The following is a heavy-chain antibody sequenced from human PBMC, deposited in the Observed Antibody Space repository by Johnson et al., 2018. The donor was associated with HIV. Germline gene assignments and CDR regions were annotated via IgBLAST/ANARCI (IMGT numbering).Heavy chain of an antibody. J-gene: IGHJ3*02. CDR1: GFTFSSYA. CDR2: ISYGGSYK. D-gene: IGHD6-13*01. CDR3: AKTSGYSSSWFRGAFDM. V-gene: IGHV3-30*18. Sequence: QVQLVESGGGVVQPGRSLRLSCAASGFTFSSYAMYWVRQAPGKGLEWVAIISYGGSYKYYADSVKGRFTISRDNSKNTLYLQMNSLRAEDTAVYYCAKTSGYSSSWFRGAFDMWGHGTMVTVSS.